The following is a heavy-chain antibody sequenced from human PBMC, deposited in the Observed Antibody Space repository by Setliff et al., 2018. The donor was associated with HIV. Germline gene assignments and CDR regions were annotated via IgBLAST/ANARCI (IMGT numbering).Heavy chain of an antibody. CDR3: ARGYYNFWSGYPPLDY. J-gene: IGHJ4*02. D-gene: IGHD3-3*01. V-gene: IGHV4-59*01. CDR2: IYYSGST. Sequence: PSETLSLTCTVSGGSISSYYWSWIRQPPGKGLEWIGYIYYSGSTNYNPSLKSRVTISVDTSKNQFSLKLSSVTAAGTAVYYCARGYYNFWSGYPPLDYWGQGTLVTVSS. CDR1: GGSISSYY.